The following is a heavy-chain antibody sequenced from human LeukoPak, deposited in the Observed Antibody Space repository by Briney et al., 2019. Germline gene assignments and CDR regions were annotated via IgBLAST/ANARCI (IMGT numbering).Heavy chain of an antibody. CDR1: VGSFRGYY. CDR3: ARGRGVYAIIPYYYYGMDV. V-gene: IGHV4-34*01. Sequence: SVTLSLTCAVWVGSFRGYYSSWIRQPPGKGLEWSGEINHSGSTNYNPSLKSRVTISVDTSKNQFSLKLSSVTAADTAVYYCARGRGVYAIIPYYYYGMDVWGQGTTVTVSS. J-gene: IGHJ6*02. D-gene: IGHD2-8*01. CDR2: INHSGST.